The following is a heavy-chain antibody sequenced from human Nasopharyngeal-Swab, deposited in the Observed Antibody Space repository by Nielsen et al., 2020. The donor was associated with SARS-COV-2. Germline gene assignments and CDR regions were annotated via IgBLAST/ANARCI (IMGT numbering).Heavy chain of an antibody. CDR2: IGWNSGSI. CDR1: GFTWDDDA. J-gene: IGHJ4*02. Sequence: SLKIACAAAGFTWDDDAMHWVRQAQGKGLEGVSLIGWNSGSIDYADSVKGRFTISRDNAKNSLYLQMNSLRAEDTALYYCAKIASGTSNYFDYWGQGTLVTVSS. V-gene: IGHV3-9*01. CDR3: AKIASGTSNYFDY. D-gene: IGHD1-1*01.